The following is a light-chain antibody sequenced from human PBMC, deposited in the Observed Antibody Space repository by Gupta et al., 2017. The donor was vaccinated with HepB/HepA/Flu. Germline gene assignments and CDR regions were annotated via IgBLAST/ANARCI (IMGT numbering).Light chain of an antibody. Sequence: SYELTQPPSVSVSPGQTASITCSGDKLGDKYACWYQQKPGQSPVLVIYQDSKRPSGIPERFSGSNAGNTATLTISGTQARDEADYYCQAWDSSTAGVVFGGGTKLTV. CDR1: KLGDKY. CDR2: QDS. CDR3: QAWDSSTAGVV. V-gene: IGLV3-1*01. J-gene: IGLJ2*01.